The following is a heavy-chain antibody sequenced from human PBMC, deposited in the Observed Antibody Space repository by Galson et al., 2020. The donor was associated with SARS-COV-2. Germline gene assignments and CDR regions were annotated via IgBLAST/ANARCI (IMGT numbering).Heavy chain of an antibody. D-gene: IGHD3-10*01. J-gene: IGHJ6*02. CDR3: ARFLVRGVPYYHYSMDV. CDR1: GFTFSNYW. CDR2: IKQDESEK. V-gene: IGHV3-7*03. Sequence: GGSLRLSCAASGFTFSNYWMSWFRQTPGKGLEWVANIKQDESEKYYVDSVKGRFTVSRDNAKNSLYLQMNSLRVEDTAVYYCARFLVRGVPYYHYSMDVWGQGTTVTVSS.